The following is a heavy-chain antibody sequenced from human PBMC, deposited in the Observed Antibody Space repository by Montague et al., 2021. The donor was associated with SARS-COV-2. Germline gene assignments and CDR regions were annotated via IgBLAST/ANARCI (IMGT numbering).Heavy chain of an antibody. D-gene: IGHD3-10*01. Sequence: TLSLTCTVSGGSISSGSYYWSLIRQPAGKGLEWIGRIYTSGSTNYNPSLESRVTISVDTSKNQFSLRLSSVTAADTAVYYCARVGVGTMVRGVIPAYYYYGMDVWGQGTTVTVSS. V-gene: IGHV4-61*02. J-gene: IGHJ6*02. CDR3: ARVGVGTMVRGVIPAYYYYGMDV. CDR1: GGSISSGSYY. CDR2: IYTSGST.